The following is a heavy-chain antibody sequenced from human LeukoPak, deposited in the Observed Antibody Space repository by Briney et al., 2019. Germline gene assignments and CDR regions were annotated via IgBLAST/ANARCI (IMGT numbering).Heavy chain of an antibody. V-gene: IGHV4-39*01. J-gene: IGHJ4*02. Sequence: SETLSLTCTVSGGSISSSSYYWGWIRQPPGKGLEWIGSIYYSGSTYYNPSLKSRVTISIDTSKNQFSLKLSSVTAADTALYYCARQVAAAGRIHDYWGQGTLVTVSS. D-gene: IGHD6-13*01. CDR1: GGSISSSSYY. CDR3: ARQVAAAGRIHDY. CDR2: IYYSGST.